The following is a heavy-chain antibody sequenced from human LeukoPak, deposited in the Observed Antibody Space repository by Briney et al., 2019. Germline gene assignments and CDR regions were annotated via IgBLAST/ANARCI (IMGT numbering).Heavy chain of an antibody. CDR2: INPSGCST. CDR1: GYTFPSYY. J-gene: IGHJ5*02. D-gene: IGHD3-22*01. V-gene: IGHV1-46*01. CDR3: SRARGVNFYCYDSSGAKYTWFDP. Sequence: SENVSCMASGYTFPSYYMHWVRQAPPQGMEGMGIINPSGCSTSYAQKFHGRVTMTRDTSTSTDYMELSSLISEDTAVYYCSRARGVNFYCYDSSGAKYTWFDPWGQGTLVTVSS.